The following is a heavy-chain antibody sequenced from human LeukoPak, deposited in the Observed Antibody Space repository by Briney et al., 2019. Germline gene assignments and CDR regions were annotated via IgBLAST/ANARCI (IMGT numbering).Heavy chain of an antibody. J-gene: IGHJ4*02. Sequence: GGSLRLSCAASGFTLSSYAMSWVRQAPGKGLEWVSVISDSGVSTYYADSVTGRFTISRDNSKNTLYLQMNSLRAEDTAVYYCAISSTYRSHIAAPFDYWGQGTLVTVSS. V-gene: IGHV3-23*01. CDR2: ISDSGVST. D-gene: IGHD6-6*01. CDR3: AISSTYRSHIAAPFDY. CDR1: GFTLSSYA.